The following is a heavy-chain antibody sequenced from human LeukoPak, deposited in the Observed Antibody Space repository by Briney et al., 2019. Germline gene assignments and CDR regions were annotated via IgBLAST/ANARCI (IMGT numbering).Heavy chain of an antibody. CDR1: GFTFSSHW. J-gene: IGHJ4*02. Sequence: PGGSLRLSCAASGFTFSSHWMSWVRPAPGGGLEWVAHIKQVGSETYYVDSVKGRFTISRDHAKNSLYLQMNSLRAEDTAVYYCARDASGRLYDGDGFDYWGQGTLVTVSS. D-gene: IGHD1-26*01. CDR2: IKQVGSET. V-gene: IGHV3-7*01. CDR3: ARDASGRLYDGDGFDY.